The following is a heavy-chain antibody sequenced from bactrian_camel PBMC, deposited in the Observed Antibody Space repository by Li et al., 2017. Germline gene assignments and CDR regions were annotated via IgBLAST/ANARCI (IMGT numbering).Heavy chain of an antibody. CDR1: GYTDSTYC. Sequence: VQLVESGGGSVQAGGSLKLSCVVSGYTDSTYCRVWFRQVPGKEREAVASLFSGGGGTAYYNDSVKDRFTVSQDKPENTLYLQISNLRPEDSAMYYCAADRRCFWTTVNSRLLSDDYNYWGQGTQVTVS. D-gene: IGHD2*01. CDR3: AADRRCFWTTVNSRLLSDDYNY. CDR2: LFSGGGGTA. J-gene: IGHJ4*01. V-gene: IGHV3S31*01.